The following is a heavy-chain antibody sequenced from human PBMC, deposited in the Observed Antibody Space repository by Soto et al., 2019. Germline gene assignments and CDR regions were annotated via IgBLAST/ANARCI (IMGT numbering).Heavy chain of an antibody. CDR1: GFTFSSYG. CDR2: ISYDGSNK. CDR3: AKGGDIVATIRVSRVGNELYYFDY. V-gene: IGHV3-30*18. Sequence: QVQLVESGGGVVQPGRSLRLSCAASGFTFSSYGMHWVRQAPGKGLEWVAVISYDGSNKYYADSVKGRFTISRDNSKNTLYLQMNSLRAEDTAVYYCAKGGDIVATIRVSRVGNELYYFDYWGQGTLVTVSS. D-gene: IGHD5-12*01. J-gene: IGHJ4*02.